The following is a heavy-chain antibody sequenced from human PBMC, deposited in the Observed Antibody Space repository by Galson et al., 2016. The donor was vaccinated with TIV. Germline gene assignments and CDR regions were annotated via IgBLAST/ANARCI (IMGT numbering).Heavy chain of an antibody. D-gene: IGHD1-26*01. V-gene: IGHV4-61*08. Sequence: ETLSLTCNVSGGSIRSDAYYWSWIRQPPGKGLEWIGYIYYSGSTYYNPSLKSRVTMSVDTSKNQFSLKLSSVTAADTAVYYCSRRLPAGDVGAFHIWGQGTMVSVSS. CDR3: SRRLPAGDVGAFHI. J-gene: IGHJ3*02. CDR1: GGSIRSDAYY. CDR2: IYYSGST.